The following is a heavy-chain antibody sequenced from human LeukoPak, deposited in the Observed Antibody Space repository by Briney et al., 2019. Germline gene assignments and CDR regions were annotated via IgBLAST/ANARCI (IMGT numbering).Heavy chain of an antibody. D-gene: IGHD1-26*01. CDR3: AKILSGTYSFDL. Sequence: NPGGSLRLSCTASGSTFSTYPMTWVRQAPGQGLEWVSAISGNSVTIYYADSMKGRFTISRDNSKNTLYLQMYSLRAEDTAVYYCAKILSGTYSFDLWGQGTLVTVSS. CDR1: GSTFSTYP. V-gene: IGHV3-23*01. CDR2: ISGNSVTI. J-gene: IGHJ4*02.